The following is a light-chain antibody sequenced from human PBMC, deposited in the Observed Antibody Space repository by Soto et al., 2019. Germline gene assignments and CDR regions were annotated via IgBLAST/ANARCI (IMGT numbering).Light chain of an antibody. CDR3: SASDGSLNGYV. Sequence: QSALTQPASVSGSPGQSITSSCTGSSRDVGNYNLVSWFQQHPGKAPKLMIYEVSRRPSGVSNRFSGAKSGTSASLAISGLQSEDEADYYCSASDGSLNGYVFGTGTKVT. J-gene: IGLJ1*01. CDR2: EVS. V-gene: IGLV2-14*02. CDR1: SRDVGNYNL.